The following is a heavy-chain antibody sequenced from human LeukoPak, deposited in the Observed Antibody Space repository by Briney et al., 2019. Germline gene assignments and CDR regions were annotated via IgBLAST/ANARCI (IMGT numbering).Heavy chain of an antibody. V-gene: IGHV3-23*01. CDR3: ARENFRDGYSFDY. J-gene: IGHJ4*02. Sequence: PGGSLRLSCAASGFTFASYSMTWVRQAPGKGLEWVSAIGVTSDSTYYADSVKGRFTISRDSSKSTLYLQMNSLGAEDAAIYYCARENFRDGYSFDYWGQGTLVTVSS. CDR1: GFTFASYS. CDR2: IGVTSDST. D-gene: IGHD5-24*01.